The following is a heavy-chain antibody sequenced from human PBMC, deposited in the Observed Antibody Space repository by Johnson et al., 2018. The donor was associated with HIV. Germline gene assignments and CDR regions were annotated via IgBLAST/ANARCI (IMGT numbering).Heavy chain of an antibody. V-gene: IGHV3-NL1*01. Sequence: QVQLVESGGGVVQPGRSLRLSCAASGFTFSSYAMHWVRQAPGKGLEWISGINWNGDSPGYADSVKGRFTISRDNSKNTLYLQMNSLRVEDTAVYYCAKAVGGYAFDIWGQGTMVTVSS. CDR1: GFTFSSYA. CDR3: AKAVGGYAFDI. CDR2: INWNGDSP. J-gene: IGHJ3*02. D-gene: IGHD1-26*01.